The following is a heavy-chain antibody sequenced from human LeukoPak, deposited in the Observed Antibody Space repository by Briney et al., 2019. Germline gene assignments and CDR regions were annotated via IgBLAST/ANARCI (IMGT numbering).Heavy chain of an antibody. D-gene: IGHD4-17*01. CDR3: ARGPRDYDESIRYNWFDP. J-gene: IGHJ5*02. CDR2: MNPKSGST. V-gene: IGHV1-8*01. Sequence: ASVKVSCKASGYTFINYDINWVRQATRQGLEWMGWMNPKSGSTGYAQKFQGRVTMTRDTSISTAYMELSSLRSEDTAVYYCARGPRDYDESIRYNWFDPWGQGTLVTVSS. CDR1: GYTFINYD.